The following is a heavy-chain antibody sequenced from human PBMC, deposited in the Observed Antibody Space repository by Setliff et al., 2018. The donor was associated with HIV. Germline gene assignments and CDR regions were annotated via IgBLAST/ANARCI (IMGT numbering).Heavy chain of an antibody. CDR1: GASIGSGTYF. CDR3: ARASGAKYYYGMDV. CDR2: MSDIGST. Sequence: SETLSLTCSVSGASIGSGTYFWNWVRQSPGKGLEWIGYMSDIGSTYYNPSLKSRVTISADTSRNGFSLNLNSVTAADTAVYFCARASGAKYYYGMDVWGQGTTVTVSS. J-gene: IGHJ6*02. D-gene: IGHD1-26*01. V-gene: IGHV4-30-4*08.